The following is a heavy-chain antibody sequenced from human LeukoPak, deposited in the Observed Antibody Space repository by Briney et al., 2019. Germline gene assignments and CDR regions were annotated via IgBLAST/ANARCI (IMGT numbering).Heavy chain of an antibody. D-gene: IGHD4-23*01. J-gene: IGHJ4*02. CDR1: GGTFSSYA. Sequence: SVKVSCKASGGTFSSYAISLVRQAPGQGLEWMGGIIPIFGTANYAQKFQGRVTITTDESTSTAYMELSSLRSEDTAVYYCATGYGGNSNYFDYWGQGTLVTVSS. CDR2: IIPIFGTA. V-gene: IGHV1-69*05. CDR3: ATGYGGNSNYFDY.